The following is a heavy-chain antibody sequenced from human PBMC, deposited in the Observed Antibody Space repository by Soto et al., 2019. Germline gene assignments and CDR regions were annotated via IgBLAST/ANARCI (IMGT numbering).Heavy chain of an antibody. D-gene: IGHD4-17*01. CDR1: GGTFSSHT. CDR3: ARPDFGDYWYFDL. Sequence: QDQLVQSGAEVKKPGSSVKVSCKASGGTFSSHTFGWVRQAPGQGLEWMGRIIPALGTATYAQKFQGRVTITADESATPVFMELNSLRSEDTAVYYCARPDFGDYWYFDLWGRGTLVTVSS. J-gene: IGHJ2*01. V-gene: IGHV1-69*08. CDR2: IIPALGTA.